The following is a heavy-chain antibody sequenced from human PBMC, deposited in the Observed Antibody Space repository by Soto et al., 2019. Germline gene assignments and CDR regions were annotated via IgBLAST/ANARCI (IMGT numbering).Heavy chain of an antibody. CDR1: GYSFTSYW. J-gene: IGHJ3*02. CDR2: IDPSDSYT. V-gene: IGHV5-10-1*01. D-gene: IGHD6-19*01. Sequence: GESLKISCKGSGYSFTSYWISWVRQMPGKGLEWMGRIDPSDSYTNYSPSFQGHVTISADKSISTAYLQWSSLKASDTVMYYCERIAVAYAFDIWGQGTMVTVSS. CDR3: ERIAVAYAFDI.